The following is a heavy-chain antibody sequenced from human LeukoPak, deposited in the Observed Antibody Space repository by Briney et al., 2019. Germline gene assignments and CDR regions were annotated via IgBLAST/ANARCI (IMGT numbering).Heavy chain of an antibody. CDR1: GGSISSSAYY. Sequence: PSETLSLTCSVSGGSISSSAYYWGWIRQPPGQGLEWIGSIYYSGNTYYNPSLKSPVTISIDTSKNQFSLRLISVTAADTAVYYCARLLTGYRVFDYWGQGTLVTVSS. CDR3: ARLLTGYRVFDY. D-gene: IGHD3-9*01. J-gene: IGHJ4*02. V-gene: IGHV4-39*07. CDR2: IYYSGNT.